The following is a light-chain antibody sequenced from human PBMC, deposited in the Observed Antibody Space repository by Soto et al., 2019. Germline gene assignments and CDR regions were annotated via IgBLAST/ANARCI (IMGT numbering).Light chain of an antibody. Sequence: DIQMTQSPSTLSASVGDRVTLTCRASQSISSWLAWYQQKPGKAPKLLIYAASNLQSGVPSRFSGSGSGTDFTLTISCLQSEDFATYYCQQYYSYPRTFGQGTKVDIK. CDR2: AAS. J-gene: IGKJ1*01. CDR3: QQYYSYPRT. V-gene: IGKV1-5*01. CDR1: QSISSW.